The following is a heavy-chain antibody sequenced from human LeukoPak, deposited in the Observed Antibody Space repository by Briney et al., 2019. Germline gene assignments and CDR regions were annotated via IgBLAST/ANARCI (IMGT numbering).Heavy chain of an antibody. Sequence: GGSLRLSCAASGFTFSSYAMMWVRQSPEKGLEWVSSITGSGDGTYYADSVRGRFTISRDNSKNTLYLPMNSLRAEDTAVYFCVKGFVHPTYYFEYWGQGTLVTVSS. D-gene: IGHD3-10*01. CDR1: GFTFSSYA. V-gene: IGHV3-23*01. CDR3: VKGFVHPTYYFEY. J-gene: IGHJ4*02. CDR2: ITGSGDGT.